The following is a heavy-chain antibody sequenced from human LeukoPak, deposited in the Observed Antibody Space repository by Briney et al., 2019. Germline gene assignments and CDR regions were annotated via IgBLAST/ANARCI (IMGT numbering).Heavy chain of an antibody. Sequence: GASVKVSCKASGGTFSSYAISWVRQAPGQGLEWMGGIIPIFGTANYAQKFQGRVTITTDESTSTAYMGLSSLRSEDTAVYYCARGLTAMAPGFGYWGQGTLVTVSS. J-gene: IGHJ4*02. CDR1: GGTFSSYA. D-gene: IGHD5-18*01. V-gene: IGHV1-69*05. CDR3: ARGLTAMAPGFGY. CDR2: IIPIFGTA.